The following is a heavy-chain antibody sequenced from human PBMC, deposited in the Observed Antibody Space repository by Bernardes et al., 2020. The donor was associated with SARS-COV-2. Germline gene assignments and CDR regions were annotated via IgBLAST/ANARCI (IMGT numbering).Heavy chain of an antibody. CDR2: ISHSGTYI. J-gene: IGHJ4*02. CDR1: ASRFSRFS. D-gene: IGHD4-17*01. Sequence: GGSLRLFCAVSASRFSRFSLNWVRQAPGKGLEWVSYISHSGTYIYYADSVKGRFTISRDNANNSLSLQMNSLRAEDTARYFCASGDGDYRFDSWGQGTLVTVSS. V-gene: IGHV3-21*06. CDR3: ASGDGDYRFDS.